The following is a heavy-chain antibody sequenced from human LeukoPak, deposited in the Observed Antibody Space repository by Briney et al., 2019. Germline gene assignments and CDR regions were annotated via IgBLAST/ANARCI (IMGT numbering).Heavy chain of an antibody. J-gene: IGHJ4*02. CDR2: IYHSGST. CDR1: GGSISSSNW. D-gene: IGHD3-10*01. Sequence: KASETLSLTCAVSGGSISSSNWWSWVRQPPGKGLEWIGEIYHSGSTNYNPSLKSRVTISVDKSKNQFSLKLSSVTAADTAVYYCAREDLRFGEFPYFDYWGQGTLVTVSS. V-gene: IGHV4-4*02. CDR3: AREDLRFGEFPYFDY.